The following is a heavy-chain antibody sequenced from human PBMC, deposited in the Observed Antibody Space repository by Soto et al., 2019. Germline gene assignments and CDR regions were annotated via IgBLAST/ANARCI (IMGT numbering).Heavy chain of an antibody. CDR2: IYYRGNA. D-gene: IGHD1-20*01. V-gene: IGHV4-39*01. CDR1: DDSINSDKYY. Sequence: SETLSLTCSVSDDSINSDKYYWGWIRQPPGKGLEWIGSIYYRGNAYYNPSLKTRVTISLDTSKSQFSLKLSSVTAADTAVYYCARADNIGWFDPWGQGTLVTVSS. CDR3: ARADNIGWFDP. J-gene: IGHJ5*02.